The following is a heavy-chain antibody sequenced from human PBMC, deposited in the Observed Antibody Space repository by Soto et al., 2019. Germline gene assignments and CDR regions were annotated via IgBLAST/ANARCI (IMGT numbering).Heavy chain of an antibody. CDR3: ARHNRGGGIAAAGTLGASDGMDV. J-gene: IGHJ6*02. V-gene: IGHV5-10-1*01. CDR2: IDPSDSYT. CDR1: GYSFTSYW. Sequence: PGESLKISCKGSGYSFTSYWISWVRQMPGKGLGWRGRIDPSDSYTNYSPSFQGHVTISADKSISTAYLQWSSLKASDTAMYYCARHNRGGGIAAAGTLGASDGMDVWGQGTTVTVSS. D-gene: IGHD6-13*01.